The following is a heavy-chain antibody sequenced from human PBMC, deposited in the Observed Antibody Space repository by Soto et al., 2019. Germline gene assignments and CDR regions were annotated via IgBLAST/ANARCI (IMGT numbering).Heavy chain of an antibody. CDR2: VKSKTDGETT. CDR3: TADVRRASAWGFDP. J-gene: IGHJ5*02. Sequence: EVQLVESGGGLVKPGGSLRLSCAASGFTFSTACMSWVRQAPGKGPEWVGRVKSKTDGETTGYAAPVRGRFTISRDDSQNMVYLQMNSLKTEDTALYYWTADVRRASAWGFDPWGQGTLVTVSS. CDR1: GFTFSTAC. V-gene: IGHV3-15*01. D-gene: IGHD3-10*01.